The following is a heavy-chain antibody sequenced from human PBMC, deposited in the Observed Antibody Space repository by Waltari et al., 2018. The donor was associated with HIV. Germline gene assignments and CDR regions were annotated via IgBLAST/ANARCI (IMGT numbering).Heavy chain of an antibody. V-gene: IGHV4-39*01. D-gene: IGHD6-19*01. CDR2: THDTGTT. Sequence: QLQLRESGPGLVKPSGTLSLSCIVSGGAISRRISFWGWIRQTPGKGLEWIGSTHDTGTTHYNPSLKSRVTISIDTSKNQFSLKVTSVTAADTAAYYCARKGWLGGRYFQHWGLGTLVTVSS. CDR3: ARKGWLGGRYFQH. J-gene: IGHJ1*01. CDR1: GGAISRRISF.